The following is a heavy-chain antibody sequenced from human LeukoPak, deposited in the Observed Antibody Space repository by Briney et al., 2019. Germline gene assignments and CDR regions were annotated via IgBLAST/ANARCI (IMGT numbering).Heavy chain of an antibody. CDR1: GFTFSSYA. CDR2: ISGSGGST. V-gene: IGHV3-23*01. J-gene: IGHJ4*02. CDR3: ARDADTSSRYSRFDY. D-gene: IGHD3-22*01. Sequence: PGGSLRLSSAASGFTFSSYAMSWVRQAPVKGLEWVSAISGSGGSTYYADSVKGRFTISRDNSKNTLYLQMNSLRAEDTAVYYYARDADTSSRYSRFDYWGQGTLVAVSS.